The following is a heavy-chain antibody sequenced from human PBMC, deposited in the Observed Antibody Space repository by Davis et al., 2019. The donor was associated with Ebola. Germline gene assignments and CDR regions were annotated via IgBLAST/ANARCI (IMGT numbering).Heavy chain of an antibody. CDR1: VGTFSSYA. J-gene: IGHJ4*02. D-gene: IGHD6-13*01. Sequence: SVTVSCQASVGTFSSYAISWVRQAPGQGREWMGRIFPILGIANYAQKFQGRVTITADKSTSTAYMELSSLRSEDTAVYYCARDLSGAAAGSNWGQGTLVTVSS. V-gene: IGHV1-69*04. CDR2: IFPILGIA. CDR3: ARDLSGAAAGSN.